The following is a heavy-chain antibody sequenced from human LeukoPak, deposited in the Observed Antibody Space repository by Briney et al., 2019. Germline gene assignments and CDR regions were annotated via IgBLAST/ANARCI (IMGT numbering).Heavy chain of an antibody. CDR2: ISAYNGNT. V-gene: IGHV1-18*04. Sequence: GGSLRLSCAASGYTFTAYYIHWVRQAPGQGLEWMGWISAYNGNTNYAQNLQGRVTMTTDTSTRTAYMELRSLRSDDTAVYYCARTYGSGSSQPFDYWGQGTLVTVSS. D-gene: IGHD3-10*01. CDR3: ARTYGSGSSQPFDY. J-gene: IGHJ4*02. CDR1: GYTFTAYY.